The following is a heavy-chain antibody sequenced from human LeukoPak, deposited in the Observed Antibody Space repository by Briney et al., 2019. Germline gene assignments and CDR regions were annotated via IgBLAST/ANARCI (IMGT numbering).Heavy chain of an antibody. CDR1: GDSISGHY. V-gene: IGHV4-59*11. CDR2: VYYGGTS. J-gene: IGHJ6*03. CDR3: ATHYDGSGYTYFSHHMDV. Sequence: PSETLSLTCTVSGDSISGHYCNWIRQSPGKGLEWIAYVYYGGTSNYNPSLKSRVTISLDSSKNQFSLELSSVTAADTAVYYCATHYDGSGYTYFSHHMDVWGKGTTVTVSS. D-gene: IGHD3-22*01.